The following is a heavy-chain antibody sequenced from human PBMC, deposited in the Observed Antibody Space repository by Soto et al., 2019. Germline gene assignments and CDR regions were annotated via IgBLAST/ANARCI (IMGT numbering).Heavy chain of an antibody. J-gene: IGHJ2*01. CDR3: ARVVTVGTSFRCFYFDL. V-gene: IGHV1-69*12. D-gene: IGHD1-1*01. CDR2: IIPIFGTT. Sequence: QVQLVQSGAEVKKPGSSVKVSCKASGATFSSYAISWVRQAPGQGLEWMGGIIPIFGTTNYAQKFQGSVTITADDSTSTAYMELITLRAEDTAMYYSARVVTVGTSFRCFYFDLWGRCTLVTVSS. CDR1: GATFSSYA.